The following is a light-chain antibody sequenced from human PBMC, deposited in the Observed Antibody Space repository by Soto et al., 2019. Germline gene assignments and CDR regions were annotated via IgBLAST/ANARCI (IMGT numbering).Light chain of an antibody. CDR2: THN. J-gene: IGLJ1*01. CDR3: QSYESRLSAYV. Sequence: VLTQPRSVCRAPGHRFTMSCTGSSANIGSGYDVHWYLQVPGTAPKLLVYTHNNRPSGVPDRFSGSTSGTSASLPITGLQSEDEADYYCQSYESRLSAYVFGTGTKVNVL. V-gene: IGLV1-40*01. CDR1: SANIGSGYD.